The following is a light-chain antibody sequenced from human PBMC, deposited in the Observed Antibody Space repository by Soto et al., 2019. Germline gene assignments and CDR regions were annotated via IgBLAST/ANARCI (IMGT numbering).Light chain of an antibody. CDR3: QHRRSYPLT. CDR2: TAF. V-gene: IGKV1-9*01. J-gene: IGKJ5*01. CDR1: QDIGGF. Sequence: DIQLTQSPSFLSASVGDRVTITCRASQDIGGFLAWYQQKPGQAPSLLIHTAFTLQSGVPSRFSGSGSGTEFTLTITSLQAGDFATYYCQHRRSYPLTFGPGTRLEIK.